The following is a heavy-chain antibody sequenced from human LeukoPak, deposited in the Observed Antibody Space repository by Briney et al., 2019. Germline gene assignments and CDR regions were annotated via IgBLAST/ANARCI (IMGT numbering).Heavy chain of an antibody. Sequence: GGSLRLSCAASGFTFSDYYVSWIRHAPERGLEWVSYISSSSSYTNYADSVKGRFTISRDNAKNSLYLQMNSLRAEDTAVYYCARDLLSGDCLDYWGQGTLVTVSS. CDR3: ARDLLSGDCLDY. CDR1: GFTFSDYY. D-gene: IGHD2-21*02. V-gene: IGHV3-11*06. J-gene: IGHJ4*02. CDR2: ISSSSSYT.